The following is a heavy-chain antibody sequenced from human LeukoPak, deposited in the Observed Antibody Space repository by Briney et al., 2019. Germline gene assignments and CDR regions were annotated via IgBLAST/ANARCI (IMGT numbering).Heavy chain of an antibody. CDR2: ISSSSNNI. J-gene: IGHJ5*02. CDR3: ARAAGWFDP. V-gene: IGHV3-11*01. CDR1: GFTFSDYY. Sequence: GGSLRLSCAGAGFTFSDYYMTWIRHAPGKGLERVSYISSSSNNIHYANSVRGRFTISRDNAKNSVYLQMNSLRAEDTAIYYCARAAGWFDPWGQGTLVTVSS.